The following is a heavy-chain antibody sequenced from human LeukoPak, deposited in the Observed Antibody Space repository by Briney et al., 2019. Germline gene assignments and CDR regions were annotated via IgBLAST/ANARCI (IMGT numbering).Heavy chain of an antibody. J-gene: IGHJ3*02. CDR1: GGTFSSYT. CDR3: ARDQDDAFDI. Sequence: SVKVSCKASGGTFSSYTISWVRQAPGQGLEWKGRIIPILGIANYAQKFQGRVTITADKSTSTAYMELSSLRSEDTAVYYCARDQDDAFDIWGQGTMVTVSS. CDR2: IIPILGIA. V-gene: IGHV1-69*04.